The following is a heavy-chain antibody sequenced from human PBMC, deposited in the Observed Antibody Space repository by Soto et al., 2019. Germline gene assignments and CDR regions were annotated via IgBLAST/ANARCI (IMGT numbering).Heavy chain of an antibody. CDR2: IGGGGRTT. V-gene: IGHV3-23*01. CDR1: GFSFSTYA. Sequence: EVQLLESGGGLVQPGGSLRLSCAASGFSFSTYAMTWVRQAPGKGLEWVSTIGGGGRTTYYADSVKGRFTISRDNSKNTVYLQMNSLRAEDTAVYYCVKTGQVDVWGQGTTVTVTS. CDR3: VKTGQVDV. J-gene: IGHJ6*02.